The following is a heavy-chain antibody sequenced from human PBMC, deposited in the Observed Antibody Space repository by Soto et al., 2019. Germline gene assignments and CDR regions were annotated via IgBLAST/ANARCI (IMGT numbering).Heavy chain of an antibody. CDR1: GDTLTDLS. V-gene: IGHV1-24*01. CDR2: FDPEDGET. Sequence: ASVKVSSKVSGDTLTDLSMHCVRQAPGKGLEWMGGFDPEDGETIYAQKFQGRVTMTEDTSTDTAYMELSSLRSEDTAVYYCATGGGGSGSYYRDYYYYMDVWGKGTTVTVSS. D-gene: IGHD3-10*01. J-gene: IGHJ6*03. CDR3: ATGGGGSGSYYRDYYYYMDV.